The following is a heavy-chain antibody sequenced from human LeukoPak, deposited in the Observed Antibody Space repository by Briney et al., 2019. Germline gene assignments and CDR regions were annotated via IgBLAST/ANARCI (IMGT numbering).Heavy chain of an antibody. CDR3: ARRVYFDY. CDR1: GFTFSSYS. Sequence: HPGVSLRLFCAACGFTFSSYSMIWVRQARGKGLEWVSAIGGSGDTTYYGDSVTGRFTISRDNSKNTLYLQMNSLRAEDTAVYYCARRVYFDYWGQGTLVTVSS. CDR2: IGGSGDTT. V-gene: IGHV3-23*01. J-gene: IGHJ4*02.